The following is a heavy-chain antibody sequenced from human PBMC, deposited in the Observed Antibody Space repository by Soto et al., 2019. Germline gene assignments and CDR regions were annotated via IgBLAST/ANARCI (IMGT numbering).Heavy chain of an antibody. D-gene: IGHD2-2*01. Sequence: PGESLKISCKGSGYSFTSYWIGWVRQMPGKGLEWMGIIYPGDSDTRYSPSFQGQVTISADKSISTAYLQWSSLKASDTAMYYCARLLGYCSSTSCPSVFSYMDVWGKGTTVTVSS. V-gene: IGHV5-51*01. J-gene: IGHJ6*03. CDR1: GYSFTSYW. CDR2: IYPGDSDT. CDR3: ARLLGYCSSTSCPSVFSYMDV.